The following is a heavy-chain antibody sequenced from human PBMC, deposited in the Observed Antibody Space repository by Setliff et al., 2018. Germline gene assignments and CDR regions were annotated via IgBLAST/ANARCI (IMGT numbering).Heavy chain of an antibody. D-gene: IGHD6-13*01. CDR3: TRVGRQLVYYYYGMDV. Sequence: GGSLRLSCTAPGFTFGDYAMSWVRQAPGKGLEWVGFIRSKAYGGTTEYAASVKGRFTISRDDSKSIAYLQMNSLKTEDTAVYYCTRVGRQLVYYYYGMDVWGQGTTVTV. CDR2: IRSKAYGGTT. CDR1: GFTFGDYA. V-gene: IGHV3-49*04. J-gene: IGHJ6*02.